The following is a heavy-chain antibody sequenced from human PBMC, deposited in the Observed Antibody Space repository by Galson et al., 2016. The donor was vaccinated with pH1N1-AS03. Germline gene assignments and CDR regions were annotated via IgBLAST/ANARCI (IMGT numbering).Heavy chain of an antibody. CDR3: ARDAASSGSWYYSDH. V-gene: IGHV3-21*01. Sequence: SLRLSCAVSGFTFSSHTMYWVRQAPGKGLEWVSGIDSGSNLIYYGDSVKGRFTVSRDNARQSLFLHINSLRAEDTAVYYCARDAASSGSWYYSDHWGQGILVTVSS. CDR1: GFTFSSHT. J-gene: IGHJ4*02. D-gene: IGHD6-19*01. CDR2: IDSGSNLI.